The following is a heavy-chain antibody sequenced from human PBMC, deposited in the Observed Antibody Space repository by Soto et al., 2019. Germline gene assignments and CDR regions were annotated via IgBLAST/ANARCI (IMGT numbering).Heavy chain of an antibody. J-gene: IGHJ3*02. Sequence: QITLKVSGPTLVKPTQTLTLTCTFSGFSLTTSGVGVGWVRQPPGKALEWLALIYWDNDKRYSPSLKSRLTITKGASKNQVVLTLTDMDPVDTATYYCAHRGDSRLAFDIWGHGTMVTVSS. CDR1: GFSLTTSGVG. CDR3: AHRGDSRLAFDI. CDR2: IYWDNDK. D-gene: IGHD3-22*01. V-gene: IGHV2-5*02.